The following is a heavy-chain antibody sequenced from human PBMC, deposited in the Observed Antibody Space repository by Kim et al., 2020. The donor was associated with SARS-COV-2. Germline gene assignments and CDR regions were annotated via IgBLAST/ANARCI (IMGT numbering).Heavy chain of an antibody. CDR2: TYYRSEWSRWFN. CDR3: ARDLVRSRN. Sequence: SQTLSLTCAISGDSVSSNTVAWNWIRQSPSRGLKCLGRTYYRSEWSRWFNDYALSVKSRITINPDTSKNQFSLHLNSVTLENTALYFCARDLVRSRNWG. J-gene: IGHJ6*03. V-gene: IGHV6-1*01. CDR1: GDSVSSNTVA. D-gene: IGHD2-15*01.